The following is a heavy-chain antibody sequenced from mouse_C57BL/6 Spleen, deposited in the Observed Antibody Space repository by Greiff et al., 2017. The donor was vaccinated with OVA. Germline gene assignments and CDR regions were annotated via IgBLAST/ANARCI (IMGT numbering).Heavy chain of an antibody. CDR1: GFTFSDYY. CDR2: INYDGSST. CDR3: ARGVYFDY. Sequence: EVMLVESEGGLVQPGSSMKLSCTASGFTFSDYYMAWVRQVPEKGLEWVENINYDGSSTYYLDSLKSRFIISRDNAKNILYLQMSSLKSEDTATYYCARGVYFDYWGQGTTLTVSS. V-gene: IGHV5-16*01. J-gene: IGHJ2*01.